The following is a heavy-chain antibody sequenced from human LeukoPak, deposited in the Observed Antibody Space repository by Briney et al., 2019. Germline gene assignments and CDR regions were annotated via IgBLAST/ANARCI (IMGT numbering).Heavy chain of an antibody. Sequence: GGSLRLSCAASGFSVSNSYMNWVRQAPGKGPEWVPIIYGSASAYYADSVKDRFTISRDTSMNTVYLQMNSLRAEDTAIYYCVKERSFDIWGQGTMVTVSS. CDR2: IYGSASA. J-gene: IGHJ3*02. CDR3: VKERSFDI. V-gene: IGHV3-66*01. CDR1: GFSVSNSY.